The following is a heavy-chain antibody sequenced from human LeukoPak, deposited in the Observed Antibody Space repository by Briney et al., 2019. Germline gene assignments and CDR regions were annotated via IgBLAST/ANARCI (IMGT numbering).Heavy chain of an antibody. CDR3: ARDQQVVVVPAARFDY. CDR2: INPNSGGT. Sequence: VASVKVSCKASGYTFTGYYMHWVRQAPGQGLEWMGWINPNSGGTNYAQKFQGGVTMTRDTSISTAYMELSRLRSDDTAVYYCARDQQVVVVPAARFDYWGQGTLVTVSS. D-gene: IGHD2-2*01. CDR1: GYTFTGYY. J-gene: IGHJ4*02. V-gene: IGHV1-2*02.